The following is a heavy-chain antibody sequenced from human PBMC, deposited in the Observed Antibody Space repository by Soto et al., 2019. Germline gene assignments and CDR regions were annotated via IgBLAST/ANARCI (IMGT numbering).Heavy chain of an antibody. CDR3: ARGTRATQYYFYFYGMDV. CDR1: GGSINSYY. CDR2: ISHSGTT. V-gene: IGHV4-59*01. D-gene: IGHD3-10*01. Sequence: PSETLSLTCTVSGGSINSYYWGWIRQPPGKGLEWIGYISHSGTTSYNPSLKSRLTISLNTSKNQFSLKLRSVSAADTAIYYCARGTRATQYYFYFYGMDVWGQGTTVTVFS. J-gene: IGHJ6*02.